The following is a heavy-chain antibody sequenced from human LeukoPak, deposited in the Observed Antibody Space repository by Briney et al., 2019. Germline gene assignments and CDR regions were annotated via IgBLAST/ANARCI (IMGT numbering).Heavy chain of an antibody. J-gene: IGHJ3*01. V-gene: IGHV3-15*01. D-gene: IGHD2-15*01. CDR2: IISKPLGATP. Sequence: PGRSLRLSCVAAGFTFKNAYISWVRQAPGMGLEWRGRIISKPLGATPEYAAPVKGRFSISRDHSQHTMYLQINSLKTEDTAIYYCTTGFGVVAVEPGTPIDVFDFWGQGTIVTVSS. CDR3: TTGFGVVAVEPGTPIDVFDF. CDR1: GFTFKNAY.